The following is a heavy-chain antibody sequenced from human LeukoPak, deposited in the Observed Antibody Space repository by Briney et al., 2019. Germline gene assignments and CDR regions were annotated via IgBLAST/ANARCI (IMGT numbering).Heavy chain of an antibody. CDR1: GGSISSYY. CDR3: ARDRRYSSSWYWFDP. CDR2: IYTSGST. J-gene: IGHJ5*02. Sequence: SETLSLTCSVSGGSISSYYWSWIRQPAGKGLELIGRIYTSGSTNYNPSLKSRATMSVDTSKNQFCLKLSSVTAADTAGYYCARDRRYSSSWYWFDPWGQGTLVTVSS. D-gene: IGHD6-13*01. V-gene: IGHV4-4*07.